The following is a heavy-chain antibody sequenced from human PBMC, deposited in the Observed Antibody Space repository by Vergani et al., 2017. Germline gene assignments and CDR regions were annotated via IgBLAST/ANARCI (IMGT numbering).Heavy chain of an antibody. Sequence: EVQLVESGGVVVQPGGSLRLSCAASGITFDDYAMHWFRQAPGKGLEWVSLISLHGGNSYYADSVKGRFTISRDNSRNSLYLQMKSMRAEDTALYYCAKDMGYYGSGFDYWGQGSLVTVSS. CDR1: GITFDDYA. CDR2: ISLHGGNS. V-gene: IGHV3-43D*03. J-gene: IGHJ4*02. CDR3: AKDMGYYGSGFDY. D-gene: IGHD3-10*01.